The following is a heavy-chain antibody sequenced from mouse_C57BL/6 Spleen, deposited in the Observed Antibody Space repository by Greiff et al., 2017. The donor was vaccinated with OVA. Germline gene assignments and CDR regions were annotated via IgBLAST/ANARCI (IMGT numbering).Heavy chain of an antibody. CDR1: GYTFTSYW. CDR3: ARSTVVDYYAMDY. D-gene: IGHD1-1*01. CDR2: INPSNGGT. Sequence: VQLQQPGTELVKPGASVKLSCKASGYTFTSYWMHWVKQRPGQGLEWIGNINPSNGGTNYNEKFKSKATLTAEKSSSTAYMQLSSLTSEDSAVYFCARSTVVDYYAMDYWGQGTSVTVSS. V-gene: IGHV1-53*01. J-gene: IGHJ4*01.